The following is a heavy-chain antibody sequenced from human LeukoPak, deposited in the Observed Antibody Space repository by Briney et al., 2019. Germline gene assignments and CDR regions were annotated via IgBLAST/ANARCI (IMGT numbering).Heavy chain of an antibody. CDR1: GYTFTGYY. V-gene: IGHV1-2*02. Sequence: ASVKVSCKASGYTFTGYYIHWVRQAPGQGLEWMGWINPNSGGTNYAQKFQGRVTMTRDTSIRTAYMELSRLRSDDTAMYYCARRVRGVMAWFDPWGQGTLVTVSS. CDR2: INPNSGGT. CDR3: ARRVRGVMAWFDP. J-gene: IGHJ5*02. D-gene: IGHD3-10*01.